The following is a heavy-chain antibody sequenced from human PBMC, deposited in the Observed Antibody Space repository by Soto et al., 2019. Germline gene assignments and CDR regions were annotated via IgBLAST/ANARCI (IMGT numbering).Heavy chain of an antibody. V-gene: IGHV3-33*01. D-gene: IGHD6-6*01. CDR2: IWFDATIE. CDR1: GFTFSSYD. Sequence: QVQLVESGGGVVQPGRSLRLSCAASGFTFSSYDIHWVRQAPGKGLEWVASIWFDATIENYADSVKGRFTISRDNSKDTVYLQMSSLRVEDTAIYYCARPGGQLVPFDNWGQGNLVTVSS. J-gene: IGHJ4*02. CDR3: ARPGGQLVPFDN.